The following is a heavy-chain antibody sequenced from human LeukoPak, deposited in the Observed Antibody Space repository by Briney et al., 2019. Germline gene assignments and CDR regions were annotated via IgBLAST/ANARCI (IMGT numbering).Heavy chain of an antibody. CDR2: IRYDGSNK. CDR3: ARYGTM. Sequence: VGSLRLSCAAVGFTFSSYGMHWVRQAPGKGLEWVSFIRYDGSNKYYADSVKGRFTISRDNSKNTLYLQMNSLRAEDTAVYYCARYGTMWGQGTLVTVSS. CDR1: GFTFSSYG. J-gene: IGHJ4*02. V-gene: IGHV3-30*02. D-gene: IGHD4/OR15-4a*01.